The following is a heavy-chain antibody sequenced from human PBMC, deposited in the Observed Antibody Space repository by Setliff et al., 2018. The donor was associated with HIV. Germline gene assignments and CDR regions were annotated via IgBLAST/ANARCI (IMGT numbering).Heavy chain of an antibody. J-gene: IGHJ4*02. CDR2: IGPYNGRT. V-gene: IGHV1-18*01. Sequence: GASVKVSCKTSGYMFIAYGMSWVRRAPGQGLEWMGWIGPYNGRTEYAQEFQGSVSLTIDTSTSTAYMELRSLRSDDAAVYYCAREGWWRQYDYGIDSWGQGSLVTVSS. CDR3: AREGWWRQYDYGIDS. CDR1: GYMFIAYG. D-gene: IGHD4-17*01.